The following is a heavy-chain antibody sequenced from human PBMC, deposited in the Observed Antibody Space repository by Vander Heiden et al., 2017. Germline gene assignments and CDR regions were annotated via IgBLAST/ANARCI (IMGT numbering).Heavy chain of an antibody. CDR3: ARGPRYCSSTSCYGGGFDY. V-gene: IGHV4-34*01. Sequence: QLQLQQWGAGLLKPSATLSLTCAVYGGSCSGYYWSWLRQSLGKGLEWSGEINHSGSTKYNPSLKSRVTISVDTSKNQFSLKLSSVTAANTAVYYCARGPRYCSSTSCYGGGFDYWGQGTLVTVSS. D-gene: IGHD2-2*01. J-gene: IGHJ4*02. CDR2: INHSGST. CDR1: GGSCSGYY.